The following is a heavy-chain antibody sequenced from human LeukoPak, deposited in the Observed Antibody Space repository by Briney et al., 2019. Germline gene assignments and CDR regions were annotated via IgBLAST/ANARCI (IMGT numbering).Heavy chain of an antibody. J-gene: IGHJ4*02. CDR3: ARQDPVGEYYFDS. V-gene: IGHV5-51*01. CDR2: IYPGDSDI. CDR1: GYIFSIYR. Sequence: GESLKISCKGSGYIFSIYRIGWVRQMPGKGLEWMGIIYPGDSDIRYSPSFQGQVSISVDKSISTAYLQWSSLKASDTAMYYCARQDPVGEYYFDSWGQGTLVTVSS. D-gene: IGHD3-10*01.